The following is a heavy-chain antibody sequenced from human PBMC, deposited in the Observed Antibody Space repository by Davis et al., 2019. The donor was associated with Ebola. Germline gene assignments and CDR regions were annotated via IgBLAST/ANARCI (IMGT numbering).Heavy chain of an antibody. CDR3: ARRIIAARSYNWFDP. CDR1: GFTFSDYY. Sequence: GESLKISCAASGFTFSDYYMTWIRQAPGKGLEWISYISSKGGYTNYADSVKGRFTISRDNAKNSLYLQMNSLRAEDTAVYYCARRIIAARSYNWFDPWGQGTLVTVSS. V-gene: IGHV3-11*06. D-gene: IGHD6-6*01. CDR2: ISSKGGYT. J-gene: IGHJ5*02.